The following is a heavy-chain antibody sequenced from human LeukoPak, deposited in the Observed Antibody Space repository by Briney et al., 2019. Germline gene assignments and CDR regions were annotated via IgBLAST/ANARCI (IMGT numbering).Heavy chain of an antibody. V-gene: IGHV1-46*01. J-gene: IGHJ4*02. CDR2: INPSGGRT. D-gene: IGHD3-22*01. CDR3: ARVLHDYYDSSGYFDY. CDR1: GYTFTSYY. Sequence: ASXXVSCKASGYTFTSYYMHWVRQAPGQGREWMGVINPSGGRTSYARKFQGRVTITRDTYTRTVYMEMSRLREEETAVYYCARVLHDYYDSSGYFDYWGQGTLVTVSS.